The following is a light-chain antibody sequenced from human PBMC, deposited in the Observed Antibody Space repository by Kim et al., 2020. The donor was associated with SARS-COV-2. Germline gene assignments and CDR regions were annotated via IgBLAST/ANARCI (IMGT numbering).Light chain of an antibody. CDR1: SLRSYY. CDR2: GKN. Sequence: SSELTQDPAVSVALGQTVRITCQGDSLRSYYASWYQQKPGQAPVLVIYGKNKNRPSGIPDRFSGSDSGNTASLTITGAQAEDEADYYCNSRDSSGDHHWVFGGGTQLTVL. V-gene: IGLV3-19*01. J-gene: IGLJ3*02. CDR3: NSRDSSGDHHWV.